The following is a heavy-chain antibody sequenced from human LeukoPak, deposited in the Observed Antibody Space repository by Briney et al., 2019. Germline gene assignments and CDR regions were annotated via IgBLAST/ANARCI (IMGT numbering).Heavy chain of an antibody. D-gene: IGHD3-10*01. CDR3: ARGPINYGSGCYEPLNWFDP. J-gene: IGHJ5*02. V-gene: IGHV3-21*01. CDR2: ISSSSSYI. CDR1: GFTFSSYS. Sequence: GGSLRLSCAASGFTFSSYSMNWVRQAPGKGLEWVSSISSSSSYIYYADSVKGRFTISRDNAKNSLYLQMNSLRAEDTAVYYCARGPINYGSGCYEPLNWFDPWGQGTLVTVSS.